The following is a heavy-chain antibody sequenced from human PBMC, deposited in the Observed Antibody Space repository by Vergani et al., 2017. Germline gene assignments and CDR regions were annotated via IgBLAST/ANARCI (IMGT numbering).Heavy chain of an antibody. CDR2: INPSGGST. J-gene: IGHJ6*03. CDR3: ARDVWSCSSTSCYDGYYYYYYMDV. CDR1: GYTFTSYY. V-gene: IGHV1-46*01. D-gene: IGHD2-2*01. Sequence: QVQLVQSGAEVKKPGASVKVSCKASGYTFTSYYMHWVRQAPGQGLEWMGIINPSGGSTSYAQKFQARVTMTRDTSTSTVYMELSSLRSEDTAVYYCARDVWSCSSTSCYDGYYYYYYMDVWGKGTTVTVSS.